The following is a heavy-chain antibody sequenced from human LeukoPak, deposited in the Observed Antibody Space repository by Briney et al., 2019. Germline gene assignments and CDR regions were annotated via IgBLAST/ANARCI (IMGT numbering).Heavy chain of an antibody. CDR1: GGSISTSTYY. CDR2: IYYSGST. D-gene: IGHD2-21*02. V-gene: IGHV4-39*01. Sequence: SETLSLTCTISGGSISTSTYYWGWIRQPTGKGLEWIGSIYYSGSTYYNPSLRSRITISVDTSKNQFSLKLSSVTAADTAVYYCARHAVVTALETYNWLDPWGQGTLVTVSS. J-gene: IGHJ5*02. CDR3: ARHAVVTALETYNWLDP.